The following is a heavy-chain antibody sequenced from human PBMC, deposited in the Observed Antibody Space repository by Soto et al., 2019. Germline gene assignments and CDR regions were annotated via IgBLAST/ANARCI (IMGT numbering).Heavy chain of an antibody. D-gene: IGHD3-10*01. Sequence: GGSLRLSCAASGFSVTTDYMNWVRQAPGKGLEWVSVIYSGANTYYADSVKGRFTASRDKSKNTLYLHMNSLRAEDTAIYYCARDLFNYGYHAMDLWGQGTTVTVPS. V-gene: IGHV3-53*01. J-gene: IGHJ6*02. CDR3: ARDLFNYGYHAMDL. CDR2: IYSGANT. CDR1: GFSVTTDY.